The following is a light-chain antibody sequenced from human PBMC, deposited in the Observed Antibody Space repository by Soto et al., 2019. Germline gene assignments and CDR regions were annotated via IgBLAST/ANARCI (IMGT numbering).Light chain of an antibody. V-gene: IGKV3-11*01. J-gene: IGKJ4*01. CDR1: PSVSSY. CDR2: DAS. CDR3: QQRSNWTPL. Sequence: EIVLTQSPATLSLSPGERATLSCRASPSVSSYLAWYQQKPGQAPRLLIYDASNRATGIPARFSGSGSETDFTLTISSLEPEAYALSYCQQRSNWTPLFGGGTKVKIK.